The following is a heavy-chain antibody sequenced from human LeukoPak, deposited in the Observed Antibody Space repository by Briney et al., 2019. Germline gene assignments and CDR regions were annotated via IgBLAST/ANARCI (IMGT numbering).Heavy chain of an antibody. V-gene: IGHV4-4*07. CDR2: IYTSGST. J-gene: IGHJ4*02. CDR3: AREYSYGLHPFDY. D-gene: IGHD5-18*01. CDR1: GCSINSCY. Sequence: SETLSLTCTVSGCSINSCYWSWIRQPAGKGLEWIGRIYTSGSTNDHPSLNSRITMSVDTSKNQFSLQLSAVTAAYTAVYYCAREYSYGLHPFDYWGQGTLVTVSS.